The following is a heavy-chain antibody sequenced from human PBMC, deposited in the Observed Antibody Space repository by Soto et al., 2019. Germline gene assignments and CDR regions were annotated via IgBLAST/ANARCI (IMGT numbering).Heavy chain of an antibody. D-gene: IGHD1-1*01. CDR3: ARGRYGDY. CDR1: GYGFTTYG. CDR2: ISAHNGNT. V-gene: IGHV1-18*01. J-gene: IGHJ4*02. Sequence: QIHLVQSGAEVKKPGASVKVSCKGSGYGFTTYGISWVRQAPGQGLEWMAWISAHNGNTNYAQKLQGRVTVTRDTSTSAAYMELRSLSYDDAAVYYCARGRYGDYWGQGALVTVSS.